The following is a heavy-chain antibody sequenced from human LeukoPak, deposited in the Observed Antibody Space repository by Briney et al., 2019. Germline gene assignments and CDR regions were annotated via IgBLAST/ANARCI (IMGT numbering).Heavy chain of an antibody. J-gene: IGHJ6*02. V-gene: IGHV3-7*01. CDR2: INQDGSEK. CDR3: TGHYGMNV. CDR1: GXXFSSSW. Sequence: GGSLRLSCAASGXXFSSSWMTWVRQAPGKGLEWVANINQDGSEKYYVDSVRGRFTISRDNARNSLYLQMHSLRAEDTAVFYCTGHYGMNVWGQGTTVTVSS.